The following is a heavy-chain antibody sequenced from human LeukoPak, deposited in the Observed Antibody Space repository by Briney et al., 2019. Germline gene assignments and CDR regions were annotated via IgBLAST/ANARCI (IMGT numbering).Heavy chain of an antibody. CDR1: GGSIIDYY. D-gene: IGHD2-15*01. V-gene: IGHV4-4*07. CDR2: IYSSGST. J-gene: IGHJ6*02. CDR3: ARDFPHGSGRYFYEGMDV. Sequence: SETLSLTCTVSGGSIIDYYWSWIRQPAGKGLEWIGHIYSSGSTYYNPSLKSRVTMSVDMSKNQFSLKLSSVTAADTAVYYCARDFPHGSGRYFYEGMDVWGQGTTVTVSS.